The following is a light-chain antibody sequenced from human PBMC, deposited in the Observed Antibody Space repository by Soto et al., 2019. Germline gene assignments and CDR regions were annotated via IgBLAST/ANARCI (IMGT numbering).Light chain of an antibody. Sequence: EVVMTQSPATLSLSPGERATLSCRASQSVSSDLAWYQQKPGQAPRLLIYGASTRATDIPARFSGGESGTEVTVTISNLQSEDFGIYYCRQYNDWPPITFGPATKVDIK. J-gene: IGKJ3*01. CDR1: QSVSSD. CDR3: RQYNDWPPIT. CDR2: GAS. V-gene: IGKV3-15*01.